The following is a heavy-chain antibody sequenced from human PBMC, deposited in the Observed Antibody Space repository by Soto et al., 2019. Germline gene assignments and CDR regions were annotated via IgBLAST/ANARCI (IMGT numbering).Heavy chain of an antibody. V-gene: IGHV4-61*01. D-gene: IGHD6-19*01. J-gene: IGHJ4*02. Sequence: SETLSLTCTVSGGTVSSGSYYWSWIRQPPGKGLEWIGYMYYSGSTNYNPSLKSRVTISVDTSKNQFSLKLSSVTAADTAVYYCARDSSGWYYFDYWGQGTLVTVSS. CDR2: MYYSGST. CDR3: ARDSSGWYYFDY. CDR1: GGTVSSGSYY.